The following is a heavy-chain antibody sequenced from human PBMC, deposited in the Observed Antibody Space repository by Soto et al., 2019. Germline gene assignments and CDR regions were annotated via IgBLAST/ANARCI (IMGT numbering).Heavy chain of an antibody. J-gene: IGHJ6*01. D-gene: IGHD3-10*01. V-gene: IGHV4-34*01. CDR2: INHGGTS. CDR1: GGSFSGYY. Sequence: PSETLSLTCAVHGGSFSGYYWDWIRQPPGKGLEWIGEINHGGTSNYNPSLKSRAIISVDTSKNQFSLKLTSVTAEDTALYFCGSSSFLRCGDLFHGLDVWGQGTTVT. CDR3: GSSSFLRCGDLFHGLDV.